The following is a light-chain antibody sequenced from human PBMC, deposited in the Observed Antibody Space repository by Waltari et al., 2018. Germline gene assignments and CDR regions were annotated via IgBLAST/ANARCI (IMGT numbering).Light chain of an antibody. CDR1: SSDVGGYYY. Sequence: QSALTQPASVYGSPGQLITIPCTGSSSDVGGYYYVSWYQQHPGKAPKLIVYDFDVSKRPSGVSDRFSGSKSGNTASLTISGLQADDEADYYCSSYSSSNTWVFGGGTKLTVL. CDR3: SSYSSSNTWV. J-gene: IGLJ3*02. CDR2: DVS. V-gene: IGLV2-14*01.